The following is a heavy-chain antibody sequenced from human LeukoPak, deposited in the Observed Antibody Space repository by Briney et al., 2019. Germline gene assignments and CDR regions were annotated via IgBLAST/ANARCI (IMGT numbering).Heavy chain of an antibody. CDR2: IYYSGYT. J-gene: IGHJ4*02. CDR3: ARDKGYGSGSFLFDY. Sequence: SETLSLTCTVSGGSISSYYWSWIRQPPGKGLKWIGNIYYSGYTTYSPSLRSRVTISVDTSKNQFSLKLSSVTAADTAVYYCARDKGYGSGSFLFDYWGQGTLVTVSS. V-gene: IGHV4-59*01. CDR1: GGSISSYY. D-gene: IGHD3-10*01.